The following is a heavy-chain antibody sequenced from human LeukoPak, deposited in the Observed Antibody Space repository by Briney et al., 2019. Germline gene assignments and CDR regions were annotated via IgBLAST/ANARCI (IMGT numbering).Heavy chain of an antibody. J-gene: IGHJ4*02. CDR1: GGSISSYY. Sequence: PSETLSLTCTVSGGSISSYYWSWIRQPPGKGLEWIGYIYYSGSTNYNPSLKSRVTISVDTSKNQFSLKLSSVTAVDTAVYYCAQLGDDYWGQGTLVTVSS. CDR2: IYYSGST. CDR3: AQLGDDY. D-gene: IGHD2-2*01. V-gene: IGHV4-59*01.